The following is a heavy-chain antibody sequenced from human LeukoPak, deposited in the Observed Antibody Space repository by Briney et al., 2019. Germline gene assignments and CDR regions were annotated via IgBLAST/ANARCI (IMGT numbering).Heavy chain of an antibody. J-gene: IGHJ4*02. CDR1: GGSFSGYY. CDR2: INHSGST. V-gene: IGHV4-34*01. CDR3: ARDRPSRRPGMVGEY. D-gene: IGHD5-18*01. Sequence: SETLSLTCAVYGGSFSGYYWSWIRQPPGKGLEWIGEINHSGSTNYNPSLKSRVTISVDTSKNQFSLKLSSVTAADTAVYYCARDRPSRRPGMVGEYWGQGTLVTVSS.